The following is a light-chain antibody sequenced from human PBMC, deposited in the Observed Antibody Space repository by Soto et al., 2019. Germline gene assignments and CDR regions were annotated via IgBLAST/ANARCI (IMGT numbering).Light chain of an antibody. J-gene: IGKJ1*01. CDR1: QSVSSNY. Sequence: EVMLTQSPGTLSLSPGERATLSCRASQSVSSNYLAWYQQRSGQAPRILIYGASNRATGIPDRFSGSGSGTDFTLTITRLEPEDFAVYYCQGDDTSPRTFGEGTKVEFK. CDR2: GAS. V-gene: IGKV3-20*01. CDR3: QGDDTSPRT.